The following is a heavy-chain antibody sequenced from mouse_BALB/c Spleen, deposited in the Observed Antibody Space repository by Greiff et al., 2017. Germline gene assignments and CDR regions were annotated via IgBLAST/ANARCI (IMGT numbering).Heavy chain of an antibody. V-gene: IGHV1S22*01. D-gene: IGHD1-1*01. CDR3: ARGDDSYLDWYFDG. Sequence: LQQPGSELVRPGASVKLSCKASGYTFTNYWMHWVKQRPGQGLEWIGNIYPGNGSTSYDEKFKSKATLTVDTSSSTAYMQLRSLTSEDSAVYYCARGDDSYLDWYFDGWGAGTTVTVSA. CDR1: GYTFTNYW. J-gene: IGHJ1*01. CDR2: IYPGNGST.